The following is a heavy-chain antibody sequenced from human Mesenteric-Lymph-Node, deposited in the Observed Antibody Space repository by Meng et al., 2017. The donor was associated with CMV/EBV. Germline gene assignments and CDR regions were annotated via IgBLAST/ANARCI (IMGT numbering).Heavy chain of an antibody. D-gene: IGHD5-12*01. CDR3: ARDSSGYATFDY. CDR2: IYYSGST. V-gene: IGHV4-31*03. CDR1: GGSISSGGCY. Sequence: TVAGGSISSGGCYWSCIRQHPGKGLEWIGYIYYSGSTYYNPSLKSRVTISVDTSKNQFSLILSSVTAADTAVYYCARDSSGYATFDYWGQGSLVTVSS. J-gene: IGHJ4*02.